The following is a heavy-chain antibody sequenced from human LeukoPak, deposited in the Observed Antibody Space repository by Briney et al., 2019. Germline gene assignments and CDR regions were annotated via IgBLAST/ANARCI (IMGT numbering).Heavy chain of an antibody. Sequence: GGSLRLSCAASGSTFSGYAMDWVHQAPGKGLEWISSISRGAGTTYYAASVKGRFAISGDHSKNTVYLQMTSLRAEDTAVYYCAKRGDYYYYGMDVWGHGTTVTVSS. V-gene: IGHV3-23*01. CDR2: ISRGAGTT. J-gene: IGHJ6*02. CDR1: GSTFSGYA. CDR3: AKRGDYYYYGMDV.